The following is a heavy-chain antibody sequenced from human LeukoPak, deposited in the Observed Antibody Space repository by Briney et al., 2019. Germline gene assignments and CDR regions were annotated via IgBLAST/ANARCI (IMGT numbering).Heavy chain of an antibody. D-gene: IGHD6-6*01. Sequence: GGSLRLSCAASGFTFSNYAMGWVRQAPGQGLEWVSTIGDSGAGTDYADSVMGRFTISRDDSKNTLYLQMNGLRAKDTAIYYCAKAIATRPGPSYFAYWGQGTLVTVSS. CDR1: GFTFSNYA. CDR2: IGDSGAGT. V-gene: IGHV3-23*01. CDR3: AKAIATRPGPSYFAY. J-gene: IGHJ4*02.